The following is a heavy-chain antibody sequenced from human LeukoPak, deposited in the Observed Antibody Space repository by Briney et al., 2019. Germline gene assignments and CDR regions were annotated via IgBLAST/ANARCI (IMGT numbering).Heavy chain of an antibody. CDR2: ISSSGSTI. D-gene: IGHD6-13*01. Sequence: GGSLRLXCAASGFTFSDYYVSWIRQAPGKGLEWVSYISSSGSTIYYADSVKGRFPISRDNAKNSLYLQMNSLRAEDTAVYYCARGAYSSSWYFDYWGQGTLVTVSS. CDR1: GFTFSDYY. V-gene: IGHV3-11*04. J-gene: IGHJ4*02. CDR3: ARGAYSSSWYFDY.